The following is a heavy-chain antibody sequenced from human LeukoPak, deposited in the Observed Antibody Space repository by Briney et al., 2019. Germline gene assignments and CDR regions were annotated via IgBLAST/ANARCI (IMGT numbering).Heavy chain of an antibody. CDR1: GFTFSSYW. CDR3: ARWGSGWYI. J-gene: IGHJ4*02. CDR2: ITQAGSEI. D-gene: IGHD6-19*01. Sequence: PGGSLRLSCAASGFTFSSYWMSWVRQAPGKGLEWVANITQAGSEIYYLDSVKGRFTISRDNTKKSLYLQMDSLRAEDTAVYYCARWGSGWYIWGQGTLVTVSS. V-gene: IGHV3-7*05.